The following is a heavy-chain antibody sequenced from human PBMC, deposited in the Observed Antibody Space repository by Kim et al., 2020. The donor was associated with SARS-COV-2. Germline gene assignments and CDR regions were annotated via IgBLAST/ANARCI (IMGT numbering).Heavy chain of an antibody. V-gene: IGHV4-59*01. CDR3: ARLPSGHIFGYFDY. D-gene: IGHD5-18*01. CDR2: MYNSGRT. J-gene: IGHJ4*02. Sequence: SETLSLTCTVSGDSISRNYWAWIRQPPGKGLEWIGYMYNSGRTKKNLSLESRVTISADTSMNQFSLRLSSVTAADTAVYYCARLPSGHIFGYFDYWGQGNLVTVSS. CDR1: GDSISRNY.